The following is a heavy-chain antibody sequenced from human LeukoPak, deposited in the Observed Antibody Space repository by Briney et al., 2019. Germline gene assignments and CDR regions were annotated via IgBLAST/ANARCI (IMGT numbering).Heavy chain of an antibody. V-gene: IGHV3-43*02. Sequence: GGSLRLSCAASGFTFDNYAMHWVRQVPGKGLEWVSLISGDGDSTYYPDSVRGRFTISRDNSKNSLYLQMNSLRTEDAALYYCAKDIGADYYYDSSGYFIWGQGTMVTVSS. CDR1: GFTFDNYA. J-gene: IGHJ3*02. CDR3: AKDIGADYYYDSSGYFI. CDR2: ISGDGDST. D-gene: IGHD3-22*01.